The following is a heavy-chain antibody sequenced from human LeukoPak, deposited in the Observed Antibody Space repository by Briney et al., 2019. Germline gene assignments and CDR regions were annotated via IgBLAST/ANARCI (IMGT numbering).Heavy chain of an antibody. CDR2: ISRIGSTK. J-gene: IGHJ3*02. Sequence: GGSLRLSCTASGFIFGDYYMAWVRLAPGKGLECISYISRIGSTKYDAGSVKGRLIVSRDNAKNSLYLQMNSLRAEDTAVYYCARDSSRLRYFDWSLGSAFDIWGQGTMVTVSS. CDR3: ARDSSRLRYFDWSLGSAFDI. V-gene: IGHV3-11*04. CDR1: GFIFGDYY. D-gene: IGHD3-9*01.